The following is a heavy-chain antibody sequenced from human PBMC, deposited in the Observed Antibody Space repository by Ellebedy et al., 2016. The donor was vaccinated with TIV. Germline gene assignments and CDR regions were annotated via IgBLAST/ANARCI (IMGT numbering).Heavy chain of an antibody. CDR2: INHSGST. CDR1: GGSFSAYY. D-gene: IGHD3-22*01. CDR3: ARTYYYDSSGYPLFDY. Sequence: MPSETLSLTCAVYGGSFSAYYWSWIRQPPGKGLEWIGEINHSGSTNYNPSLKSRVTISVDTSKNQFSLKLSSVTAADTAVYYCARTYYYDSSGYPLFDYWGQGTLVTVSS. J-gene: IGHJ4*02. V-gene: IGHV4-34*01.